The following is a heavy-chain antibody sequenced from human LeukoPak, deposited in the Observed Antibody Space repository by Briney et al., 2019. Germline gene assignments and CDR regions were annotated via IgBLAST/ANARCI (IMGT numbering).Heavy chain of an antibody. CDR3: ALRITGTINWFDT. CDR1: GGTFSSYT. V-gene: IGHV1-69*02. D-gene: IGHD1-20*01. Sequence: GASVKVSCKASGGTFSSYTISWVRQAPGQGLEWMGRIIPILGIANYAQKFQGRVTITADKSTSTAYMELSSLRSEDTAVYYCALRITGTINWFDTWGQGTLVTVSS. J-gene: IGHJ5*02. CDR2: IIPILGIA.